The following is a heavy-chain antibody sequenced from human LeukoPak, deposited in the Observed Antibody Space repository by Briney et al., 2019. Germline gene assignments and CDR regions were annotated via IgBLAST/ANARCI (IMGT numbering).Heavy chain of an antibody. Sequence: GGSLRLSCAASGFTFSSYWMSWVRQAPGKGLEWVSTITATGGTTYYADSVRGRFSISRDNSKNTLYLQMNSLRPEDTAVYYCARKTYDSTGPTPHPGVFDIWGQGTMVAVSS. V-gene: IGHV3-23*01. J-gene: IGHJ3*02. CDR3: ARKTYDSTGPTPHPGVFDI. CDR2: ITATGGTT. D-gene: IGHD1/OR15-1a*01. CDR1: GFTFSSYW.